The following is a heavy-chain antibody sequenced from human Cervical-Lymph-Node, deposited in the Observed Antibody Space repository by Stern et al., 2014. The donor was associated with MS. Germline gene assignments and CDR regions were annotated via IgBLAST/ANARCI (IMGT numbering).Heavy chain of an antibody. CDR2: SSSTSSYI. CDR3: TRARRGFDY. J-gene: IGHJ4*02. CDR1: GFTFRNYT. V-gene: IGHV3-21*01. Sequence: VQLVESGGGLVKPGGSLRLSCAVSGFTFRNYTMHWVRQAPGRGLEWVSSSSSTSSYIYYADSVKGRFTISRDNAKNSLYLQMNSLRAEDTAVYYCTRARRGFDYWGQGTLVTVSS.